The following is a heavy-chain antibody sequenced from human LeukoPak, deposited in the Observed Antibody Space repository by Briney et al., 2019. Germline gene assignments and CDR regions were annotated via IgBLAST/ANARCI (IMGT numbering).Heavy chain of an antibody. CDR2: ISGSGGST. V-gene: IGHV3-23*01. CDR1: GFTFSSYA. J-gene: IGHJ4*02. D-gene: IGHD2-2*01. Sequence: PGGSLRLSCAASGFTFSSYAMSWVRQAPGKGLEWVSAISGSGGSTYYADSVKGRFSISRDNSKNTLYLQMDSLRAEDTAVYYCAKDRYQLLRVCDFWGQGTLVSVSS. CDR3: AKDRYQLLRVCDF.